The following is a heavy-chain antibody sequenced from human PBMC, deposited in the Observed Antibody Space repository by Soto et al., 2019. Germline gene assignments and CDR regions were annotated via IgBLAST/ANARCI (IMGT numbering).Heavy chain of an antibody. J-gene: IGHJ4*02. D-gene: IGHD6-6*01. Sequence: AISGSGGSTHYADPVKGRFTISRDNSKNTLYLQMNSLRAEDTAVYYCAKARKQLNSWGQGTLVTASS. V-gene: IGHV3-23*01. CDR2: ISGSGGST. CDR3: AKARKQLNS.